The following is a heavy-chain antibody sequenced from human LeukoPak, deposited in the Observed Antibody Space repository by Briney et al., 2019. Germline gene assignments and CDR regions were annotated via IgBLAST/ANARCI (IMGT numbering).Heavy chain of an antibody. CDR1: GGTFSSYT. CDR3: ARAGYDYVWGSLGY. Sequence: ASVKVSCKASGGTFSSYTISWVRQAPGQGLEWMGRIIPIFGTANYAQKFQGRVTITTDESTSTAYMELSSLRSEDTAVYYCARAGYDYVWGSLGYWGQGTLVTVSS. CDR2: IIPIFGTA. V-gene: IGHV1-69*05. D-gene: IGHD3-16*01. J-gene: IGHJ4*02.